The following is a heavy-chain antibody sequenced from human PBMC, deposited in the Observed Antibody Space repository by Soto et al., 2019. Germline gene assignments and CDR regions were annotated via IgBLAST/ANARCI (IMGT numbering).Heavy chain of an antibody. J-gene: IGHJ4*02. CDR3: ARAFGGSCDY. CDR2: IYSSGPT. CDR1: GFTVSSYY. Sequence: HPGGSLRLSCAASGFTVSSYYMIWVRLVPEKGLEWVSVIYSSGPTFYADSVRGRFTISRDNSKNTLYLQMNSLRVEDTAVYYCARAFGGSCDYWGQGTLVTVSS. D-gene: IGHD2-15*01. V-gene: IGHV3-53*01.